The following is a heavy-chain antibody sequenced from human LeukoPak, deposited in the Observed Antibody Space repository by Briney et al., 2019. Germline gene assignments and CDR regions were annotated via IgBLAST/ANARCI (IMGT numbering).Heavy chain of an antibody. D-gene: IGHD3-10*01. CDR2: ISGGGDTI. V-gene: IGHV3-48*04. Sequence: PGGSLRLSCEASGFRFDSYSMIWVRQAPGKGLEWLSYISGGGDTIYYAGSVKGRFTISRDNAMNSLYLHMNSLRADDTAMYYCARDAMVRGIITDFDYWGQGTLVTVSS. J-gene: IGHJ4*02. CDR3: ARDAMVRGIITDFDY. CDR1: GFRFDSYS.